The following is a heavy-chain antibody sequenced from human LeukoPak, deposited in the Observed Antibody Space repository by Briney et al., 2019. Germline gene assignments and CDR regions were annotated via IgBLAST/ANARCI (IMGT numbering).Heavy chain of an antibody. D-gene: IGHD6-13*01. CDR3: TTDWAGIGDH. J-gene: IGHJ4*02. CDR2: IKSKTDGGTT. CDR1: GFNFSHAW. Sequence: GGSLRLSCGDSGFNFSHAWMSWIRQAPGKGLEWVGRIKSKTDGGTTDYAVPVKGRFTVSRDDSKNTLYLEMNSLKTEDTAVYYCTTDWAGIGDHWGQGTLVTVSS. V-gene: IGHV3-15*05.